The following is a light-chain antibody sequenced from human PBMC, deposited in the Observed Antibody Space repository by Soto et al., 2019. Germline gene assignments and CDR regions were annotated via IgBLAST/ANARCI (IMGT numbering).Light chain of an antibody. J-gene: IGLJ1*01. V-gene: IGLV3-1*01. Sequence: SYELTQPPSVSVSPGPTASITCSGDKLGDKYACWYQQKPGQSPVLVIYQDSKWPSGIPERFSGSNSGNTATLTISGTQAMDEADYYCQAWDSSTYVFGTGTKLTVL. CDR1: KLGDKY. CDR2: QDS. CDR3: QAWDSSTYV.